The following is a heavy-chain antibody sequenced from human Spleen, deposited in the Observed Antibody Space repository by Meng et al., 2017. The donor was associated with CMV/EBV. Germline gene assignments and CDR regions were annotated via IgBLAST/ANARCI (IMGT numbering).Heavy chain of an antibody. CDR2: IIPIFGTA. V-gene: IGHV1-69*12. J-gene: IGHJ4*02. Sequence: QVQLGQSGVKVKKPGSSAKVSCKASGGTFSSYAISWVRQATGQGLEWMGGIIPIFGTANYAQKFQGRVTITADESTSTAYMELSSLRSEDTAVYYCARGGHSSGYFDYWGQGTLVTVSS. CDR1: GGTFSSYA. D-gene: IGHD3-22*01. CDR3: ARGGHSSGYFDY.